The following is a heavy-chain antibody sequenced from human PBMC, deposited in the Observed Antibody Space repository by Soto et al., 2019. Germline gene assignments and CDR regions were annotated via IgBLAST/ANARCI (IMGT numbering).Heavy chain of an antibody. J-gene: IGHJ5*02. V-gene: IGHV1-69*13. CDR2: IIPIFGTA. CDR1: GGTFSSYA. D-gene: IGHD4-17*01. CDR3: ARRAGQSVWFDP. Sequence: SVKVSCRASGGTFSSYAISWVRQAPGQGLEWMGGIIPIFGTANYAQKFQGRVTITADESTSTAYMELSSLRSEDTAVYYCARRAGQSVWFDPWGQGTLVTVSS.